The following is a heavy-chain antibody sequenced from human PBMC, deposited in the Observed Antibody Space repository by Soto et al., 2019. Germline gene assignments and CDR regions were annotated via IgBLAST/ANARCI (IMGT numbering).Heavy chain of an antibody. Sequence: ASVKVSCKAAGYTFTGYYMHWVRQAPGQGLEWMGWINPNSGGTNYAQKFQGWVTMTRDTSISTAYMELSRLRSDDTAVYYCARVANFSNGVCYGGAYCYWGQGTLVTVSS. D-gene: IGHD2-8*01. V-gene: IGHV1-2*04. J-gene: IGHJ4*01. CDR3: ARVANFSNGVCYGGAYCY. CDR2: INPNSGGT. CDR1: GYTFTGYY.